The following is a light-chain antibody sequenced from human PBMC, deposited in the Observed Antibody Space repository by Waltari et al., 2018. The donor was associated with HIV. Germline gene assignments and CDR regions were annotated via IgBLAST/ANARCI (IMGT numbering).Light chain of an antibody. V-gene: IGLV2-8*01. Sequence: QPALTQPPSASGSPGQSVTITCTGTSSDVDTSNYVSWYQQRPDKAPKLIIYEVTKRPSGVPDRFSGSNSGNTASLTVSGLQAEDEADYFCRSYGGNDNFYVFGSGTKVTVL. CDR3: RSYGGNDNFYV. CDR1: SSDVDTSNY. J-gene: IGLJ1*01. CDR2: EVT.